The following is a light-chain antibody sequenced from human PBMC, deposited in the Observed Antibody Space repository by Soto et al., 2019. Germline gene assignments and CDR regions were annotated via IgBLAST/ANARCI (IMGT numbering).Light chain of an antibody. CDR1: SSDVGSYNY. CDR2: EVT. J-gene: IGLJ1*01. V-gene: IGLV2-8*01. Sequence: QSALTQPPSASGSPGQSVTISCTGTSSDVGSYNYVSWYQQHPGKAPKLMIYEVTKRPSGVPDRFSGSKSGNTASLTVSGLQPDDEADYYCSSYAGSNNKVFGTGTKLTVL. CDR3: SSYAGSNNKV.